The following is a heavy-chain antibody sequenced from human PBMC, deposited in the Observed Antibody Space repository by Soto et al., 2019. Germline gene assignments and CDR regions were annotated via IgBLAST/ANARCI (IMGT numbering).Heavy chain of an antibody. CDR3: ARDIQDDFWSGYYTGFLDY. V-gene: IGHV3-33*01. CDR1: GFTFSSYG. CDR2: IWYDGSNK. J-gene: IGHJ4*02. D-gene: IGHD3-3*01. Sequence: GGSLRLSCAASGFTFSSYGMHWVRQAPGKRLEWVAVIWYDGSNKYYADSVKGRFTISRDNSKNTLYLQMNSLRAEDTAVYYCARDIQDDFWSGYYTGFLDYWGQGTLVTASS.